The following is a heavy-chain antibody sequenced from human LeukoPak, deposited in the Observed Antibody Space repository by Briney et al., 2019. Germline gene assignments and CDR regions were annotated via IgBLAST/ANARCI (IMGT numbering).Heavy chain of an antibody. D-gene: IGHD2-15*01. Sequence: SETLSLTCAVSGYSISSGYYWGWIRQPPGKGLEWIGSIYHSGSTYYNPSLKSRVTVSVDTSKNQFSLKLSSVPAADTAVYYCARTGCPSHCSGGRLNWFDPWGQGTLVTVSS. J-gene: IGHJ5*02. V-gene: IGHV4-38-2*01. CDR3: ARTGCPSHCSGGRLNWFDP. CDR2: IYHSGST. CDR1: GYSISSGYY.